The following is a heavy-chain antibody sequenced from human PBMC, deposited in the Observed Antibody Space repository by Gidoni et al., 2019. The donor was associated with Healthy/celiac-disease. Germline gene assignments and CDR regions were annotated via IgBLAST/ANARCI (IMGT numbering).Heavy chain of an antibody. CDR2: IKHSGST. V-gene: IGHV4-34*01. Sequence: QVQLQQWGAGLLKPSETLSLTCAVYGGSFSGYYWSWIRQPPGKGLEWIGEIKHSGSTNYNPSLKSRVTISVDTSKNQFSLKLSSVTAADTAVYYCARGWSISSAELYSGSSQYYFDYWGQGTLVTVSS. CDR3: ARGWSISSAELYSGSSQYYFDY. CDR1: GGSFSGYY. D-gene: IGHD1-26*01. J-gene: IGHJ4*02.